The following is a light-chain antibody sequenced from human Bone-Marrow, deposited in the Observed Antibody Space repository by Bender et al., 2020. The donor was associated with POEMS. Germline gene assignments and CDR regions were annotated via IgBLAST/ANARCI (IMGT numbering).Light chain of an antibody. CDR1: SSNTGSGYD. V-gene: IGLV1-40*01. Sequence: QSVLTQPPSVSGAPGQRVTISCTGSSSNTGSGYDINWYQHLPGTAPKLLIYGYNNRPSGVPDRFSGSKSGTSASLTISGLQAEDEADYYCCSYAGSNNFVFGSGTKVTVL. CDR3: CSYAGSNNFV. CDR2: GYN. J-gene: IGLJ1*01.